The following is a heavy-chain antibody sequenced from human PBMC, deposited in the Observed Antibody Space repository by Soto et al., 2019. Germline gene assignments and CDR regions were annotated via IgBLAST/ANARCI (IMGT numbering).Heavy chain of an antibody. V-gene: IGHV1-46*02. CDR2: INPSRGLT. CDR3: ARDGVPIAGRSGYFDY. D-gene: IGHD6-19*01. Sequence: GASVKVSCKASGYNFNNYYIHWVRQTPGQGPEWIGVINPSRGLTTYSQRFQGRVSMTRDTSTTTVYMELSSLRSEDTAICYCARDGVPIAGRSGYFDYWGPGTEVTVSS. CDR1: GYNFNNYY. J-gene: IGHJ4*02.